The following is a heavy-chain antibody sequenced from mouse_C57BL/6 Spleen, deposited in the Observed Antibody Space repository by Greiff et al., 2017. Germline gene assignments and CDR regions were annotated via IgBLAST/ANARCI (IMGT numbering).Heavy chain of an antibody. J-gene: IGHJ4*01. CDR1: GYTFTSYW. V-gene: IGHV1-7*01. D-gene: IGHD2-3*01. Sequence: QVQLQQSGAELAKPGASVKLCKASGYTFTSYWMHWVKQRPGQGLEWIGYINPSSGYTKYNQKFKDKATLTADKSSSTAYMQLSSLTYEDSAVYYCALGDGYYNYYAMDYWGQGTSVTVSS. CDR2: INPSSGYT. CDR3: ALGDGYYNYYAMDY.